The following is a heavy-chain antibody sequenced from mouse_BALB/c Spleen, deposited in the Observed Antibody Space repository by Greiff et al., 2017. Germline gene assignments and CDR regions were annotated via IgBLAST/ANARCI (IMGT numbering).Heavy chain of an antibody. V-gene: IGHV2-6-5*01. CDR3: AKQVDRERDYYAMDY. CDR1: GFSLTDYG. J-gene: IGHJ4*01. CDR2: IWGGGST. D-gene: IGHD2-14*01. Sequence: VQLQESGPGLVAPSQSLSITCTVSGFSLTDYGVSWIRQPPGKGLEWLGVIWGGGSTYYNSALKSRLSISKDNSKSQVFLKMNSLQTDDTAMYYCAKQVDRERDYYAMDYWGQGTSVTVSS.